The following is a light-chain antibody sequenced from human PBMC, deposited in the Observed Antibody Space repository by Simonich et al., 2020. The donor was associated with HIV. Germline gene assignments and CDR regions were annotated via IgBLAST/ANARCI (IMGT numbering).Light chain of an antibody. V-gene: IGKV1-5*03. CDR2: KAS. CDR3: QQYNNYRT. J-gene: IGKJ1*01. Sequence: DIQMTQSPSTLSASVGDRVTITCRASQTINTWLAWYQHKPGKATKLLIYKASNLESGVPSRFSGSGSGTEFTLTIRSLQPDDFATYYCQQYNNYRTFGQGTKVEIK. CDR1: QTINTW.